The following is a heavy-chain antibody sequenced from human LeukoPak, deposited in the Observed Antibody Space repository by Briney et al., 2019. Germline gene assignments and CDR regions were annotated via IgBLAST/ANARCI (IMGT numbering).Heavy chain of an antibody. CDR1: GGSISSGGYS. V-gene: IGHV4-30-2*01. J-gene: IGHJ3*02. Sequence: PSETLSLTCAVSGGSISSGGYSWSWIRQPPGKGLEWIGYIYHSGSTYYNPSLKSRVTISVDTSKNQFSLKLSSVTAADTAVYYCARGRSGGRVDAFNIWGQGTLVTVSS. CDR3: ARGRSGGRVDAFNI. CDR2: IYHSGST. D-gene: IGHD1-26*01.